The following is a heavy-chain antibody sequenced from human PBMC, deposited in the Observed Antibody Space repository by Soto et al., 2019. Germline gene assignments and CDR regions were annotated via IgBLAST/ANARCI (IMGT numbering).Heavy chain of an antibody. Sequence: EGQLMESGGGLVKPGGSMRLSCAASGVGISTYGRNWVRQAPGKGPEWVSSIDRSGRNLYYADSVQGRFTTSRDNANNSLYLQMNSLRVEDTALDFCARDESAVSSTRNWGQGTLVTVYS. V-gene: IGHV3-21*01. CDR3: ARDESAVSSTRN. CDR1: GVGISTYG. CDR2: IDRSGRNL. J-gene: IGHJ4*02. D-gene: IGHD2-2*01.